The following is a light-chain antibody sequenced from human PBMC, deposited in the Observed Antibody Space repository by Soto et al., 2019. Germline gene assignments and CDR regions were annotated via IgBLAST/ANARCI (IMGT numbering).Light chain of an antibody. CDR2: GSS. J-gene: IGKJ4*01. CDR1: QSISSNY. V-gene: IGKV3D-20*02. CDR3: QHRSNWPPQLT. Sequence: EMVLTQSPGTLSLSPGERATLSCCASQSISSNYLAWYQQKPGQPPRLLISGSSIRATGIPKRFSGSASGTNFTLTISSLEPEDFAVYYCQHRSNWPPQLTFGGGTKVDIK.